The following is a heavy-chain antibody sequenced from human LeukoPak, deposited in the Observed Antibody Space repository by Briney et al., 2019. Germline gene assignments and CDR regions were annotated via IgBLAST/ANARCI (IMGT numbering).Heavy chain of an antibody. CDR2: IYSGGST. CDR1: GFTFNNYA. J-gene: IGHJ4*02. D-gene: IGHD5-18*01. Sequence: HPGGSLRLSCAASGFTFNNYAMSWVRQAPGKGLEWVSVIYSGGSTNYADSVKGRFTISRDNSKNTLYLQMNSLRAEDTAVYYCIYGYTLDFWGQGTLVTVSS. CDR3: IYGYTLDF. V-gene: IGHV3-53*01.